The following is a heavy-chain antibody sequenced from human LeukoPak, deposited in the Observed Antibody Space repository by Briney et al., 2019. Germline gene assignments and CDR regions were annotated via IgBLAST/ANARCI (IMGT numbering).Heavy chain of an antibody. CDR2: ISYDGSNK. J-gene: IGHJ4*02. Sequence: GGSLRLSCAASGFTFSSYGMHWVRQAPGKGLEWVAVISYDGSNKYYADSVKGRFTISRDNSKNTLYLQMNSLRAEDTAVYYCAKDGGDGYQLLEYYFDYRGQGTLVTVSS. CDR3: AKDGGDGYQLLEYYFDY. CDR1: GFTFSSYG. D-gene: IGHD2-2*01. V-gene: IGHV3-30*18.